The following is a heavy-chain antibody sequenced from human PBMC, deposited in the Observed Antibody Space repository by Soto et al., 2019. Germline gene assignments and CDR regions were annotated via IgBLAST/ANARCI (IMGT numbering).Heavy chain of an antibody. CDR3: ARDQGMTTVTTFYYYGMDV. D-gene: IGHD4-17*01. Sequence: QVQLVQSGAEVKKPGASVKVSCKASGYTFTGYYMHWVRQAPGQGLEWMGWINPNSGGTNYAQQFQGWVTMTRDTSISTAYMELRRLRSDDTAVYYCARDQGMTTVTTFYYYGMDVWGQGTTVTVSS. J-gene: IGHJ6*02. V-gene: IGHV1-2*04. CDR2: INPNSGGT. CDR1: GYTFTGYY.